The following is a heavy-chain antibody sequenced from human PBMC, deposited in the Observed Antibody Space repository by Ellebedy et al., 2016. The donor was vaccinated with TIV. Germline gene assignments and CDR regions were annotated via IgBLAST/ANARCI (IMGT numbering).Heavy chain of an antibody. Sequence: GESLKISCAASGFTFRKYGMNWVRQAPGKGLEWVSSISSSSSYIYYADSVKGRFTISRDNAKNSLYLQMNSLRAEDTAVYYCASSDYSNHNWFDPWGQGTLVTVSS. J-gene: IGHJ5*02. V-gene: IGHV3-21*01. CDR3: ASSDYSNHNWFDP. D-gene: IGHD4-11*01. CDR1: GFTFRKYG. CDR2: ISSSSSYI.